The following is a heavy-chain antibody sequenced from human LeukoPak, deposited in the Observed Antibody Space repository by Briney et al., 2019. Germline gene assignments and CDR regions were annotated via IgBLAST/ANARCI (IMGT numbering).Heavy chain of an antibody. J-gene: IGHJ4*02. D-gene: IGHD3-22*01. CDR3: ARHGSYYDSSVSYFDY. Sequence: SETLSLTCTVSGGSISSGGYYWSWIRQPPGKGLEWIGYIYHSGSTNYNPSLKSRVTISLDTSKNQFSLKLSSVTAADTAVYYCARHGSYYDSSVSYFDYWGQGTLVTVSS. CDR1: GGSISSGGYY. CDR2: IYHSGST. V-gene: IGHV4-30-2*01.